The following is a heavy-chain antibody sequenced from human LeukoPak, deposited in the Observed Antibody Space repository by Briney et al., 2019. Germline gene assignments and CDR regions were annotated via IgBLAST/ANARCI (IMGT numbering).Heavy chain of an antibody. J-gene: IGHJ5*02. V-gene: IGHV3-53*01. D-gene: IGHD2-2*01. CDR3: GGDAHHVPAAGVLAS. CDR2: MYSGGDT. CDR1: RSTAIENN. Sequence: GGSLRLSSAASRSTAIENNMSWVCQAPGKGLEWVSAMYSGGDTYYADSVQGRFTFSRDISKNTLYLQMNGLRTEDTAMYYCGGDAHHVPAAGVLASWGQGTLVTVSS.